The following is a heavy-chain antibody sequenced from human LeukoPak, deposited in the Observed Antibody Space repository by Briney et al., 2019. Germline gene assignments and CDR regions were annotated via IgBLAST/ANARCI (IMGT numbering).Heavy chain of an antibody. Sequence: SETLSLTCSVSGGSITTSSYYWGWIRQPPEKGLEWIGSIYYTGGTFYSPSLKSRVTISVDTSRNQFSLKLSSVTAADTAVYYCARAECGGDCYSYLAIFDYWGQGTLVTVSS. CDR1: GGSITTSSYY. V-gene: IGHV4-39*01. CDR2: IYYTGGT. CDR3: ARAECGGDCYSYLAIFDY. J-gene: IGHJ4*02. D-gene: IGHD2-21*02.